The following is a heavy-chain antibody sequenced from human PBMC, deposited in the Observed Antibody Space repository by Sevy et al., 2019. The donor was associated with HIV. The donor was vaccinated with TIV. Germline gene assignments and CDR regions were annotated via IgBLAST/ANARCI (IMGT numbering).Heavy chain of an antibody. Sequence: GGSLRLSCAASGFTFNFHGMHWVRQAPGKGLEWVAFIWHDGSNKYMADSVKGRFTISRDNSKNTLFLQMSSLTVEDTAVYYCARETDNSASWLDPWGQGTLVTVSS. CDR2: IWHDGSNK. CDR3: ARETDNSASWLDP. V-gene: IGHV3-30*02. J-gene: IGHJ5*02. D-gene: IGHD4-4*01. CDR1: GFTFNFHG.